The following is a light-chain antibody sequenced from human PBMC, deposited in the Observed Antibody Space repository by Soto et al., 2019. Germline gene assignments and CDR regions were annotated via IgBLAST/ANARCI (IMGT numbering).Light chain of an antibody. V-gene: IGLV2-14*01. CDR2: EVT. CDR1: SGDVGCYKY. Sequence: QSVLTQPASVSGSPGQSITISCTGTSGDVGCYKYVSWYQQGPGKAPKLMIYEVTNRPSGVSDRFSGSKSGNTASLTISGLRYEDEAEYFCGSYRNSVYVFGTGTKVTVL. J-gene: IGLJ1*01. CDR3: GSYRNSVYV.